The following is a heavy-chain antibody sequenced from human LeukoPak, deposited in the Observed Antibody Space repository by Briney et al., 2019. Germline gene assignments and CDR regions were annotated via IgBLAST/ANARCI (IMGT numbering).Heavy chain of an antibody. CDR3: ARGAVAYYYFDN. J-gene: IGHJ4*02. V-gene: IGHV4-38-2*02. Sequence: SETLSLTCTVSGYSISSGYYWGWIRQPPGKWLEWIGSIYHSGSTYYNPSLKSRVTISVDTSKNQFSLKLSSVTAADTAVYYRARGAVAYYYFDNWGQGTLVTVSS. CDR1: GYSISSGYY. D-gene: IGHD6-19*01. CDR2: IYHSGST.